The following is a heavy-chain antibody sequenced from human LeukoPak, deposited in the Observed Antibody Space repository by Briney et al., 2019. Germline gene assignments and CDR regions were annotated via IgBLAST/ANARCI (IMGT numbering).Heavy chain of an antibody. CDR1: GFTFDDYA. CDR3: ARDGNSSDWYSGDNTDY. J-gene: IGHJ4*02. D-gene: IGHD6-19*01. CDR2: ISYDGGNI. Sequence: QSGGSLRLSCTPSGFTFDDYAMHWVRQAPGKGLEWVALISYDGGNIYYADSVKGRFTISRDNAQNSLYLQLNYLRAGDTAVYYCARDGNSSDWYSGDNTDYLGQGTLVTVSS. V-gene: IGHV3-30*07.